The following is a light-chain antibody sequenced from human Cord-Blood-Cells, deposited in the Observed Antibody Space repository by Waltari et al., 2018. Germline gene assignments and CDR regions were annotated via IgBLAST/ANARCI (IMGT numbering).Light chain of an antibody. Sequence: SALTQPPSASGSPGQSVTISCTGTSSDVGGYHYVSWYQQHPGKAPKLMIYEVSKRPSGVPDRFSGSKSGNTASLTVSGLQAEDEADYYCSSYAGSNNYVFGTGTKVTVL. V-gene: IGLV2-8*01. J-gene: IGLJ1*01. CDR1: SSDVGGYHY. CDR3: SSYAGSNNYV. CDR2: EVS.